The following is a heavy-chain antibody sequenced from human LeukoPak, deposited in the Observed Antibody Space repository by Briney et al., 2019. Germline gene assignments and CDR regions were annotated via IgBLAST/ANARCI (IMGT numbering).Heavy chain of an antibody. Sequence: ASVKVSCKASGYTFTGYYIHWVRQAPGQGLEWMGWINPNSGGTKYAQKFQGRVTMARDTSISTAYMELRRLRSDDRAVYYCARGPPTIVVVITTGDFDSWGQGTLVTVSP. CDR1: GYTFTGYY. CDR2: INPNSGGT. D-gene: IGHD3-22*01. CDR3: ARGPPTIVVVITTGDFDS. V-gene: IGHV1-2*02. J-gene: IGHJ4*02.